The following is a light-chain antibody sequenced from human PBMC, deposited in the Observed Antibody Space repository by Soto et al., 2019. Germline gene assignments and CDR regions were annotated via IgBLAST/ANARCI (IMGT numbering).Light chain of an antibody. J-gene: IGKJ1*01. Sequence: EIAMSQSPLTLSVSPGARASFSCRASQSVSSNLAWYQQKPGQAPRLLIYGASPRATGIPARFSGSGSGTEFTLTISSLQSEDFAVYYCQQYHNWPQTFGQGTKVDNK. CDR1: QSVSSN. CDR3: QQYHNWPQT. V-gene: IGKV3-15*01. CDR2: GAS.